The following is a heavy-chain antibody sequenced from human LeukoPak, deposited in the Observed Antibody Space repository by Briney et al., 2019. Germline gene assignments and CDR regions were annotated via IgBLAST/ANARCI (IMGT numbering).Heavy chain of an antibody. V-gene: IGHV4-38-2*01. Sequence: SETLSLTCAVSGYSIGSGYYWGWIRQPPGKGLEWIGSIYHSGSTYYNPSLKSRVTISVDTSKNQFSLKLSSVTAADTAVYYCARGVRDYDFWSGYLYYFDYWGQGTLVTVSS. CDR2: IYHSGST. CDR1: GYSIGSGYY. CDR3: ARGVRDYDFWSGYLYYFDY. D-gene: IGHD3-3*01. J-gene: IGHJ4*02.